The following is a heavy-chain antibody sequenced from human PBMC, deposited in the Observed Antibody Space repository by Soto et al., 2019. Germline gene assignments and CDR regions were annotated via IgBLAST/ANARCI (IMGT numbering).Heavy chain of an antibody. J-gene: IGHJ4*02. CDR3: ARGRYGDY. Sequence: QVHLVQSGAEVKKPGASVKVSCQASGYALTTYGITWVRQAPGQGLEWMGWISAHNGNTNYAQKLQGRVTVTRDTSTSTAYMELMSLRSDDTAVYYCARGRYGDYWGQGALVTVSS. CDR1: GYALTTYG. CDR2: ISAHNGNT. V-gene: IGHV1-18*01. D-gene: IGHD1-1*01.